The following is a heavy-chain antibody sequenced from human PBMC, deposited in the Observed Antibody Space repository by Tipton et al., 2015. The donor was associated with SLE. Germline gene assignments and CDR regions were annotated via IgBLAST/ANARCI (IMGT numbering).Heavy chain of an antibody. J-gene: IGHJ4*02. CDR1: GFTFNRYW. CDR2: IDSDGTIT. CDR3: ARGGQQLALGYFDY. V-gene: IGHV3-74*01. D-gene: IGHD1-7*01. Sequence: GSLRLSCAASGFTFNRYWMHWVRQAPGKGLMWVSRIDSDGTITNYADTVKGRFTISRDIAKNSVYLQMNSLTAEDTAVYYCARGGQQLALGYFDYWGQGTLVTVSS.